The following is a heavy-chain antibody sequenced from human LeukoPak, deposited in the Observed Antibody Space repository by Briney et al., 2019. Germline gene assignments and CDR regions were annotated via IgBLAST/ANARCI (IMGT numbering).Heavy chain of an antibody. CDR3: ARDHAPAGGGLDY. V-gene: IGHV3-7*03. CDR2: IKEDGSEK. CDR1: GFTFSRYW. J-gene: IGHJ4*02. D-gene: IGHD6-13*01. Sequence: GGSLRLSCAASGFTFSRYWMNWVRQAPGKGLEWVASIKEDGSEKSYVDSVEGRFTISRDSSKNTVYLQMNSLRVEDTALYYCARDHAPAGGGLDYWGQGTPVTVSP.